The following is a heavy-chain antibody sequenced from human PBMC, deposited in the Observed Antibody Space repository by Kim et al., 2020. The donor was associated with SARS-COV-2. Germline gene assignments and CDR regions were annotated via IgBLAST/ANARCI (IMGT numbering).Heavy chain of an antibody. V-gene: IGHV6-1*01. CDR2: TYYWSKWYN. CDR3: AKGKWKDGMDV. CDR1: GDSVSSNSAV. J-gene: IGHJ6*02. Sequence: SQTLSLTCAISGDSVSSNSAVWNWIRQSPSRGLEWLGRTYYWSKWYNDYAVSVKSRITINPDTSKNQFSLQLNSVTPEDTAVYYCAKGKWKDGMDVWGQGTTVTVSS. D-gene: IGHD1-1*01.